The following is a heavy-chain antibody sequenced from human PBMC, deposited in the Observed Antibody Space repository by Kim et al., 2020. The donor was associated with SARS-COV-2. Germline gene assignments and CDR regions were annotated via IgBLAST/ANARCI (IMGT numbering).Heavy chain of an antibody. CDR3: ARGHLYGSGSYYPSTHYYGMDV. CDR1: GGTFSSYA. J-gene: IGHJ6*02. CDR2: IIPIFGTA. Sequence: SVKVSCKASGGTFSSYAISWVRQAPGQGLDWMGGIIPIFGTANYAQKFQGRVTITADESTSTAYMELSSLRSEDTAVDYCARGHLYGSGSYYPSTHYYGMDVWGQGTTVTVSS. D-gene: IGHD3-10*01. V-gene: IGHV1-69*13.